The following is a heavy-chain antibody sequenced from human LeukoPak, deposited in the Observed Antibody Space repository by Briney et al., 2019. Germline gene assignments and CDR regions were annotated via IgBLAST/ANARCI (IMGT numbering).Heavy chain of an antibody. Sequence: GGSLRLSCAASGFTFSSYLMHWVRQAPGKGLVWVSRIESDGITTIYADSVRGRFTISRDNTKNTLYLQMDRLRAEDTAVYYCARGQNYYVNTFLDYWGQGTLVTVSS. J-gene: IGHJ4*02. V-gene: IGHV3-74*01. CDR3: ARGQNYYVNTFLDY. CDR1: GFTFSSYL. D-gene: IGHD3-10*02. CDR2: IESDGITT.